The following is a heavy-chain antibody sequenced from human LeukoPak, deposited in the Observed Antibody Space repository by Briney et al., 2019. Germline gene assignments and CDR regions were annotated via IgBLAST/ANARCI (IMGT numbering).Heavy chain of an antibody. CDR1: GFTFSSYS. J-gene: IGHJ4*02. CDR2: IKQDGSEK. Sequence: PGGSLRLSCAASGFTFSSYSMNWVRQAPGKGLEWVANIKQDGSEKYYVDSVKGRFTISRDNAKNTLYLQMNSLRAGDTAVYYCAREKVRGVITRPVFDYWGQGTLVTVSS. CDR3: AREKVRGVITRPVFDY. V-gene: IGHV3-7*01. D-gene: IGHD3-10*01.